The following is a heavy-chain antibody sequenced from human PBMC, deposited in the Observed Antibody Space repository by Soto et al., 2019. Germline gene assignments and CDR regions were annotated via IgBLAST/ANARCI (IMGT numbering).Heavy chain of an antibody. D-gene: IGHD3-10*01. CDR2: MNQHGSEK. J-gene: IGHJ4*02. V-gene: IGHV3-7*05. Sequence: EVQLVESGGGLVQPGGSLRLSCAASGFTFNTSWMSWLRRAPGKGLEWVAHMNQHGSEKYYVDSVKGRFTISGDDAKNSLYLQMNSLGAEDTAVYYCVSWAGSSYWGQGTLVTVSS. CDR3: VSWAGSSY. CDR1: GFTFNTSW.